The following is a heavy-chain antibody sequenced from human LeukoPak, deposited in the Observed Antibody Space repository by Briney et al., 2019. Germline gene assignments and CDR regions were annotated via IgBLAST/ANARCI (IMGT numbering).Heavy chain of an antibody. D-gene: IGHD3-3*01. CDR3: ARSRMIYDVDYYYYLDV. CDR1: GGTFSSYA. CDR2: IIPIFGTP. Sequence: SVKVSCKASGGTFSSYAISWVRQAPGQGLEWMGGIIPIFGTPNYAQKFQDRVTITTDESTTTAYMELSRLRSEDTAVYYCARSRMIYDVDYYYYLDVWGKGTTVVVSS. J-gene: IGHJ6*03. V-gene: IGHV1-69*05.